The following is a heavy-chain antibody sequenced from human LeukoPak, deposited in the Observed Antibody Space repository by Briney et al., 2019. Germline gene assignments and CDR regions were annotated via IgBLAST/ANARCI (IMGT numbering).Heavy chain of an antibody. V-gene: IGHV3-23*01. CDR1: GFTFSSYG. CDR2: ISGNGGRT. J-gene: IGHJ3*02. D-gene: IGHD4-17*01. CDR3: AKDPNGDYVGTFDM. Sequence: GRSLRLSCAASGFTFSSYGMHWVRQAPGKGLEWVSFISGNGGRTDYAESVKGRFTISRDNSKNTVYLQMNSLRDEDTATYYCAKDPNGDYVGTFDMWGQGTMVTVSS.